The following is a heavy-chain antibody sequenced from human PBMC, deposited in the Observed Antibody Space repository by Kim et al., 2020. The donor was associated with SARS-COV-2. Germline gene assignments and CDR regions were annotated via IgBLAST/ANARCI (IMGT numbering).Heavy chain of an antibody. J-gene: IGHJ4*02. CDR2: ISYDGSNK. Sequence: GGSLRLSCAASGFTFSSYAMHWVRQAPGKGLEWVAVISYDGSNKYYADSVKGRFTISRDNSKNTLYLQMNSLRAEDTAVYYCARDKELSSYDILTGTLDYWGQGTLVTVSS. CDR3: ARDKELSSYDILTGTLDY. CDR1: GFTFSSYA. D-gene: IGHD3-9*01. V-gene: IGHV3-30-3*01.